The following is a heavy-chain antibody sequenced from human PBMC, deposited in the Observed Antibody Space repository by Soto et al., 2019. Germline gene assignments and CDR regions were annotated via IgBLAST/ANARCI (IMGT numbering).Heavy chain of an antibody. J-gene: IGHJ5*02. Sequence: SETLSLTCTVSGGSISSGGYYWSWIRQPPGKGLEWIGYIYYSGSTNYNPSLKSRVTISVDTSKKQFSLKLSSVTAADTAVYYCARALAGYRSGCGGNWFDPLGQGTLVTVSS. D-gene: IGHD6-19*01. CDR1: GGSISSGGYY. CDR2: IYYSGST. V-gene: IGHV4-61*08. CDR3: ARALAGYRSGCGGNWFDP.